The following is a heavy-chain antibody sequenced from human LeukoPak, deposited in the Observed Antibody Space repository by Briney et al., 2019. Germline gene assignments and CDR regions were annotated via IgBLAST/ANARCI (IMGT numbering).Heavy chain of an antibody. D-gene: IGHD2-2*01. CDR3: AGKSCSGTDCYAVYYFDH. Sequence: SVTVSCKASGGSLRDYAVIWVRQAPGQGTEWMGGIIPLFGEKNNAQKFQGRVTITADVSTSTAYMELSSLTSEDTAVYYCAGKSCSGTDCYAVYYFDHWGQGSLVTVYS. J-gene: IGHJ4*02. V-gene: IGHV1-69*01. CDR2: IIPLFGEK. CDR1: GGSLRDYA.